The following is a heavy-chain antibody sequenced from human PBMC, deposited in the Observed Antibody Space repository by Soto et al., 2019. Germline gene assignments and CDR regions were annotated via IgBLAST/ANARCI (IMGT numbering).Heavy chain of an antibody. CDR3: ARRGLEYVFWRGYSPYYYYMAV. J-gene: IGHJ6*03. CDR2: IYYSGST. D-gene: IGHD3-3*01. Sequence: LSLTCTVSGGSISSYYWSWIRQPPGKGLEWIGYIYYSGSTNYNPSLKSRVTISVDTSKNQFSLKLSSVTAADTAVYYCARRGLEYVFWRGYSPYYYYMAVWGKGTTVTVSS. CDR1: GGSISSYY. V-gene: IGHV4-59*08.